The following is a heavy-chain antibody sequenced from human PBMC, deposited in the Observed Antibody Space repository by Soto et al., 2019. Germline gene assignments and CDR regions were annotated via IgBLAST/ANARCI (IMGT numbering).Heavy chain of an antibody. CDR2: INAGNGNT. D-gene: IGHD2-2*01. V-gene: IGHV1-3*01. CDR1: GYTFTSYA. Sequence: ASVKVSCKASGYTFTSYAIHWVRQAPGQRLEWMGWINAGNGNTKYSQKFQGRVTITRDTSASTAYMELSSLRSEDTAVYYCARSVVVPTAPDYWGQGTLVTVSS. J-gene: IGHJ4*02. CDR3: ARSVVVPTAPDY.